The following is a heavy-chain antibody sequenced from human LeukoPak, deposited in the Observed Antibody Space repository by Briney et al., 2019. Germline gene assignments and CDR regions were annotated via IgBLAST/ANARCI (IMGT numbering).Heavy chain of an antibody. D-gene: IGHD2-21*02. Sequence: GGSLRLSCAASGFTFSSYAMSWVRQAPGKGLEWVSAISGSGGSTHYADSVKGRFTISRDNSKNTLYLQMNSPRAEDTAVYYCAKDSGDYTFDYWGQGTLVTVSS. CDR1: GFTFSSYA. V-gene: IGHV3-23*01. CDR2: ISGSGGST. CDR3: AKDSGDYTFDY. J-gene: IGHJ4*02.